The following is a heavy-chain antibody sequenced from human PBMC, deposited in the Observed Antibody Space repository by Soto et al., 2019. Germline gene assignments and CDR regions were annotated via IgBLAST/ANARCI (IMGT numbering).Heavy chain of an antibody. Sequence: PSETLSLTCSVSGGSMSSHYWSWIRQPPGKGLEWIGYVYYTGSTNYNPSVKSRVTISVDTSKNQFSLKLSSVTAADTAVYYCASRRVAAAGTRWFDPWGQGTLVTVSS. D-gene: IGHD6-13*01. CDR2: VYYTGST. CDR3: ASRRVAAAGTRWFDP. V-gene: IGHV4-59*11. CDR1: GGSMSSHY. J-gene: IGHJ5*02.